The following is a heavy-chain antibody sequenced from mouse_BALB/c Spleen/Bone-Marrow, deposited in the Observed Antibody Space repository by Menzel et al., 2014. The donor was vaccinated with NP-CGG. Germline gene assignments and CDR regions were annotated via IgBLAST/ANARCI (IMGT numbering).Heavy chain of an antibody. CDR2: IDPANGNT. Sequence: EVKLMESGAELVKPGAPVKLSCTASGFNIKDTYMHWVKQRPEQGLEWIGRIDPANGNTKYDPKFQGKAIITADTSSNTAYLQLSSLTSEDTAVYCCATMITDWYVDVWGAGTTVTVSS. CDR3: ATMITDWYVDV. CDR1: GFNIKDTY. J-gene: IGHJ1*01. V-gene: IGHV14-3*02. D-gene: IGHD2-4*01.